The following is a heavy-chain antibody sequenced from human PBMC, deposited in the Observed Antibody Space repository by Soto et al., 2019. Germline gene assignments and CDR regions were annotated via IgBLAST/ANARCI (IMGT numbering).Heavy chain of an antibody. CDR2: IIPIFGTA. V-gene: IGHV1-69*13. CDR3: TTRNIKFSSPPTDYYYYGMDV. Sequence: ASVKVSCKASGGTFSSYAISWVRQAPGQGLEWMGGIIPIFGTANYAQKFQGRVTITADESTSTAYMELSSLRSEDTAVYYCTTRNIKFSSPPTDYYYYGMDVWGQGTTVTVSS. J-gene: IGHJ6*02. D-gene: IGHD4-17*01. CDR1: GGTFSSYA.